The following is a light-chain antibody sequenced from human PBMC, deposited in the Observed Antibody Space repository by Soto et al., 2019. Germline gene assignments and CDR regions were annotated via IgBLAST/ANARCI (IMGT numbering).Light chain of an antibody. V-gene: IGKV3-11*01. CDR2: DAS. CDR3: QHRSNWPLT. J-gene: IGKJ4*01. CDR1: QSVSSF. Sequence: EIVLTQSPDTLSLYPGERATLSCRASQSVSSFLAWYQQKPDQAPRLLIYDASNRATGIPIRFSGSGSGTDFTLTMSNLLPEDFAEYYCQHRSNWPLTFGGVTKVEIK.